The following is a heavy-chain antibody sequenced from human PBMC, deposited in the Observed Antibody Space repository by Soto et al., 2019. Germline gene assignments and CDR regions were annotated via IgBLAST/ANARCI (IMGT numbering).Heavy chain of an antibody. CDR2: MYFGGSF. D-gene: IGHD3-22*01. Sequence: QMQLQASGPGLVKPSETLSLTCNVSGASVSHGYWCWIRQPPGKGLEWIGFMYFGGSFNYNPSLPSRATLSVETSKNQFSMKLTSVTASDTAVYYCARSYYDSTGFAVDPWGQGTLVTVSS. V-gene: IGHV4-59*02. CDR1: GASVSHGY. J-gene: IGHJ5*02. CDR3: ARSYYDSTGFAVDP.